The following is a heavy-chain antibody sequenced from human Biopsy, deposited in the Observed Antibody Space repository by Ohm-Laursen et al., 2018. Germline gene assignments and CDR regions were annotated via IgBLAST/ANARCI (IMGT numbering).Heavy chain of an antibody. D-gene: IGHD3-22*01. J-gene: IGHJ2*01. CDR3: ARAKTQDRSFPDWYFDL. V-gene: IGHV4-31*01. Sequence: SQTLSLTCSVSGGSINSGGHFWGWVRQSPGKGLEWIGYIYDNGDTYYNPSLMSLVSISADTSKNQVSLRLNSVTAADTAVYYCARAKTQDRSFPDWYFDLWGRGTLVTVSS. CDR1: GGSINSGGHF. CDR2: IYDNGDT.